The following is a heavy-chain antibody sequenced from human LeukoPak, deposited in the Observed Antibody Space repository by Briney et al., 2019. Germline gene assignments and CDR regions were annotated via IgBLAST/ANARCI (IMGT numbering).Heavy chain of an antibody. D-gene: IGHD2-15*01. J-gene: IGHJ4*02. CDR2: FDPEDGET. Sequence: ASVKVSCKVSGYTLTELSMHWVRQAPGKGLEWMGGFDPEDGETIYAQKFQGRVTMTEDTSTDTACMELSSLRSEDTAVYYCATDRGYCSGGSCYTFDYWGQGTLVTVSS. V-gene: IGHV1-24*01. CDR1: GYTLTELS. CDR3: ATDRGYCSGGSCYTFDY.